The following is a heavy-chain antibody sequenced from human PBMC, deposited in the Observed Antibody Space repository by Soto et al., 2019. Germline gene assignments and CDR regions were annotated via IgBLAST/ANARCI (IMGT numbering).Heavy chain of an antibody. D-gene: IGHD2-15*01. V-gene: IGHV4-59*02. CDR3: STNSGGEGGRGY. J-gene: IGHJ4*02. CDR1: GGSVSSHH. Sequence: QVQLQESGPGLVKPSETLSLTCTVSGGSVSSHHWTWIRQPPGKGLEWIGDYSDSTSYSPSLKSRVTRADDTYKNQLPLKRISVTATDAAVYYCSTNSGGEGGRGYWGQGTLVTVSS. CDR2: DYSDST.